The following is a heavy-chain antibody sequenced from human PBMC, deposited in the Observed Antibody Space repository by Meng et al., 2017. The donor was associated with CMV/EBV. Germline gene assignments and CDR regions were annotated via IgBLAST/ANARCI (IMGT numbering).Heavy chain of an antibody. CDR2: ISGSGGST. J-gene: IGHJ4*02. D-gene: IGHD3-3*01. V-gene: IGHV3-23*01. CDR3: AKGQAIFGVVTTFDY. CDR1: GCPFRSYA. Sequence: SGCPFRSYAGRWVRQAPGEGLGWVSAISGSGGSTYYADSVKGRFTISRDNSKNTLYLQMNSLRAEDTAVYYCAKGQAIFGVVTTFDYWGQGTLVTVSS.